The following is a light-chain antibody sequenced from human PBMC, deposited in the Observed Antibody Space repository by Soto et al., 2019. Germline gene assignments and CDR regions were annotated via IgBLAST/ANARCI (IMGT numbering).Light chain of an antibody. CDR3: STWDDSLNGWV. J-gene: IGLJ3*02. CDR1: SSNIGSNT. V-gene: IGLV1-44*01. Sequence: QSVLTQPPSASGTPGQRVTISCSGSSSNIGSNTVNWYQQLPGTAPKLLMFNDDQRPSGVPDRFSGSRSGTSASLAISGLQSDDEADYFCSTWDDSLNGWVFGGGTKLTVL. CDR2: NDD.